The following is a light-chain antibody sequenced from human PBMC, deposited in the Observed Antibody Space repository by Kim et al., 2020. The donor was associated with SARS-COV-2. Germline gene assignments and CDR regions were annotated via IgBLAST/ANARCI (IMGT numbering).Light chain of an antibody. Sequence: RATVNCKSSQSVFYSSNNKNYLAWYQQKPGQPPKLLLYWASTRESGVPDRFSGSGSGTDFTLTISSLQAEDVAVYYCQQYYSTPYTFGQGTKLEI. CDR1: QSVFYSSNNKNY. CDR2: WAS. V-gene: IGKV4-1*01. CDR3: QQYYSTPYT. J-gene: IGKJ2*01.